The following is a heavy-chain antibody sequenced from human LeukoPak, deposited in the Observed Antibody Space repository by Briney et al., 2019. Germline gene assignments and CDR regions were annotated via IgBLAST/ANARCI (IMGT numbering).Heavy chain of an antibody. V-gene: IGHV3-7*01. J-gene: IGHJ5*02. CDR1: GFTFSSHW. Sequence: GSLRLSCAASGFTFSSHWMTWIRQAPGKGLEWVASIKKDVSEKFYVDSVKGRFTISRDNSKNTLYLQMNSLRAEDTAVYYCATPTLPWGQGTLVTVSS. CDR2: IKKDVSEK. CDR3: ATPTLP.